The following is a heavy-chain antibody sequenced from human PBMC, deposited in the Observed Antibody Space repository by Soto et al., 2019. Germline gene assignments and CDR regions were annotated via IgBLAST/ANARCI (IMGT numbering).Heavy chain of an antibody. Sequence: GASVKVSCKASGYTFTSYAMHWVRQAPGQRLEWMGWINAGNGNTKYSQKFQGRVIITRDTSASTAYMELSSLRSEDTAVYYCARAPGGSSSFVDYWGQGTLVTVSS. CDR3: ARAPGGSSSFVDY. CDR1: GYTFTSYA. D-gene: IGHD6-6*01. V-gene: IGHV1-3*01. J-gene: IGHJ4*02. CDR2: INAGNGNT.